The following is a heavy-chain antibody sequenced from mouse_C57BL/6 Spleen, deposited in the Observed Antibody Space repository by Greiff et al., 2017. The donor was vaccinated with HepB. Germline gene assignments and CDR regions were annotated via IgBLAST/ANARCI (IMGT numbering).Heavy chain of an antibody. CDR3: ARGDYYGSPHWYFDV. CDR2: IYPGSGST. J-gene: IGHJ1*03. Sequence: QVQLQQPGAELVQPGASVQMSCKASGYTFTSYWITWVKQRPGQGLEWIGDIYPGSGSTNYNEKFKSKATLTVDTSSSTAYMQLSSLTSEDSAVYYCARGDYYGSPHWYFDVWGTGTTVTVSS. CDR1: GYTFTSYW. V-gene: IGHV1-55*01. D-gene: IGHD1-1*01.